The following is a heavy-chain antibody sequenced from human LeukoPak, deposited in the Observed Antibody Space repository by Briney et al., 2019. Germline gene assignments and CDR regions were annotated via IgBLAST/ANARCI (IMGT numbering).Heavy chain of an antibody. J-gene: IGHJ4*02. CDR1: GFTFSSYA. D-gene: IGHD3-3*01. Sequence: GGSLRLSCAASGFTFSSYAMHWVRQAPGKGLEWVAVISYDGSNKYYADSVKGRFTISRDNSKNTLYLQMNSLRAEDTAVYYCARMSGSRLPGYWGQGTLVTVSS. CDR3: ARMSGSRLPGY. V-gene: IGHV3-30-3*01. CDR2: ISYDGSNK.